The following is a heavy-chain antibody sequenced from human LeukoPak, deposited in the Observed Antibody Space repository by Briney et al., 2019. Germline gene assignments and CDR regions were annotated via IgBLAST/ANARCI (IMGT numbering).Heavy chain of an antibody. V-gene: IGHV4-31*03. CDR2: IYYSGST. CDR1: GGSISSGGYY. Sequence: NPSETLSLTCTVSGGSISSGGYYWSWMRQHLGKGLEWIGYIYYSGSTYYNPSLKSRVTISVDTSKNQFSLKLSSVTAADTAVYYCARAPTNWNYFDYWGQGTLVTVSS. CDR3: ARAPTNWNYFDY. D-gene: IGHD1-1*01. J-gene: IGHJ4*02.